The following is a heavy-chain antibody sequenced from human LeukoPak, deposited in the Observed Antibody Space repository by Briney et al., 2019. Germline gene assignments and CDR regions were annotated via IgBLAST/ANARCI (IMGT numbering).Heavy chain of an antibody. Sequence: GRSLRLSCTASGFNFGDYAMSWFRQAPGKGLEWVGFIRSKAYGGTTEYAASVKGRFTISRDDYKSIAYLQMNSLKTEDTAVYYCTRARGYSYGHADVWGKGTTVTVSS. CDR2: IRSKAYGGTT. CDR3: TRARGYSYGHADV. CDR1: GFNFGDYA. D-gene: IGHD5-18*01. J-gene: IGHJ6*04. V-gene: IGHV3-49*03.